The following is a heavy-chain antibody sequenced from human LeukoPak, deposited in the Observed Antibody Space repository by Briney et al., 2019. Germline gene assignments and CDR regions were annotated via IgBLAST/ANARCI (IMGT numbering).Heavy chain of an antibody. J-gene: IGHJ4*02. CDR1: GYTLTELS. CDR3: ARGSTYYYDSSGYMDPYFDY. CDR2: FDPEDGET. D-gene: IGHD3-22*01. V-gene: IGHV1-24*01. Sequence: ASVKVSCKVSGYTLTELSMHWVRQAPGKGLEWMGGFDPEDGETIYAQKFQGRVTMTRDMSTSTVYMELSSLRSEDTAVYYCARGSTYYYDSSGYMDPYFDYWGQGTLVTVSS.